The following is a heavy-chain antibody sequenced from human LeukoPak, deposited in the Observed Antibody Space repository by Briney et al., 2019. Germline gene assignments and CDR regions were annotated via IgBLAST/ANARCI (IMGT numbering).Heavy chain of an antibody. CDR1: GYTFTSYG. J-gene: IGHJ4*02. CDR2: ISAYNGNT. D-gene: IGHD2-2*01. V-gene: IGHV1-18*01. CDR3: ARDSDIVVVPAAFDY. Sequence: ASVKVSCKASGYTFTSYGISWVRQAPGQGLEWMGWISAYNGNTNYAQKLQGRVTMTTDTSTSTAYMELRSLRSDDTAVYYCARDSDIVVVPAAFDYWGQGTLVTVSS.